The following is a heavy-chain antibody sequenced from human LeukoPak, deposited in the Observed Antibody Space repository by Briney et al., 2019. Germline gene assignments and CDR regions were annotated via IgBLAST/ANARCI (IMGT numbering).Heavy chain of an antibody. CDR1: GITFSSYG. CDR3: ARAGFTFSDYFGSFFDY. Sequence: PGGTLRLSCAVSGITFSSYGMSWVRQAPGKGLEWVSAISGSGGSTDYADSVKGRFTISRDNSKNTLYLQMNSLRAEDTAVYYCARAGFTFSDYFGSFFDYWGQGTLVTVSS. CDR2: ISGSGGST. D-gene: IGHD3-10*01. V-gene: IGHV3-23*01. J-gene: IGHJ4*02.